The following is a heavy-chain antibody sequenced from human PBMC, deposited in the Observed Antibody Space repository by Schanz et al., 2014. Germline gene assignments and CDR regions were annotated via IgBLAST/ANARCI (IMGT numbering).Heavy chain of an antibody. D-gene: IGHD6-19*01. Sequence: EVQLVESGGGLVQPGGSLRLSCAASGFSFSTHAMSWVRQAPGQGLEWVSGINTSGGSRYYAESVKGRFTISRDNSKSTLYLQMNSLIAEDTAVYYCAKCIGWYGRCAFDIWGQGTMVTVSS. CDR3: AKCIGWYGRCAFDI. J-gene: IGHJ3*02. CDR1: GFSFSTHA. CDR2: INTSGGSR. V-gene: IGHV3-23*04.